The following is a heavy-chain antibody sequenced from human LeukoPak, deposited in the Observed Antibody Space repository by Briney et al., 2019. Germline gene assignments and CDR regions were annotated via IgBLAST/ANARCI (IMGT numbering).Heavy chain of an antibody. CDR1: GGPIFSSPFY. V-gene: IGHV4-39*01. CDR2: VYYNGIT. D-gene: IGHD4-11*01. Sequence: PSETLSLTCTVSGGPIFSSPFYWGWIRQPPGKGPEWIASVYYNGITYYNPSLKSRVTISVDTSKNQFALKVTSVTAADTAIYYCARLMTTVATWGQGTLVTVSS. CDR3: ARLMTTVAT. J-gene: IGHJ4*02.